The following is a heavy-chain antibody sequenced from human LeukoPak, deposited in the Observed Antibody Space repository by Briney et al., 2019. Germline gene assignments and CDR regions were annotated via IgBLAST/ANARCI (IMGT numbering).Heavy chain of an antibody. J-gene: IGHJ4*02. CDR2: INHSGST. CDR3: ARGGGSSGYYYY. CDR1: GGSFSGYY. V-gene: IGHV4-34*01. D-gene: IGHD3-22*01. Sequence: SETLSLTCAVYGGSFSGYYWSWIRQPPGKGLEWIGEINHSGSTNYNPSLKSRVTISVDTFKNQFSLKLSSVTAADTAVYYCARGGGSSGYYYYWGQGTLVTVSS.